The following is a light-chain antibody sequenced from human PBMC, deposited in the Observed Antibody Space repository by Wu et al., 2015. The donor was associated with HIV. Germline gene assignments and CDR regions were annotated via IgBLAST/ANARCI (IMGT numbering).Light chain of an antibody. V-gene: IGKV3-20*01. J-gene: IGKJ3*01. CDR2: GAS. CDR3: QQYGSSSFT. Sequence: EIVLTQSPGTLSLSPGERATLSCRASQSVTNNYLNWYQQKPGQAPRLLIYGASSRATGIPDRFSGSGSGTAFTLTISSLKPEDFAVYYCQQYGSSSFTFGPGTKVDI. CDR1: QSVTNNY.